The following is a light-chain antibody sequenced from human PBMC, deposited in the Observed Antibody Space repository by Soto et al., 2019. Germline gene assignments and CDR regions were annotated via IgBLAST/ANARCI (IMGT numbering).Light chain of an antibody. CDR1: QSISSY. V-gene: IGKV1-39*01. J-gene: IGKJ1*01. Sequence: DIQMTQSPSSLSASVGDRVTITCRASQSISSYLHWYQQKPGKAPQLLIYAASSLQSGVPSKYSGSGSGTDFTLTISSLQPEDFATYYCQQSYSTPWTFGQGTKVEI. CDR2: AAS. CDR3: QQSYSTPWT.